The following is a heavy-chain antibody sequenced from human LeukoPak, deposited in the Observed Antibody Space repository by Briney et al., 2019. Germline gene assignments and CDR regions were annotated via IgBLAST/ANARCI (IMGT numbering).Heavy chain of an antibody. V-gene: IGHV3-23*01. CDR1: GFTFSSYA. Sequence: GGSLRLSCAASGFTFSSYAMSWVRQAPGKGLEWVSAISGSGGSTYYADSVKGRFTISRDNSKNTLYLQMNSLRAEDTAVYYCAKDWFGVVVAATPLVYWGQGTLVTVSS. J-gene: IGHJ4*02. CDR3: AKDWFGVVVAATPLVY. D-gene: IGHD2-15*01. CDR2: ISGSGGST.